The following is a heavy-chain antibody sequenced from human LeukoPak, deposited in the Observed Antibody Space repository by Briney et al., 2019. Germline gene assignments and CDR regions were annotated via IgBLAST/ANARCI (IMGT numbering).Heavy chain of an antibody. CDR1: GFTVSGNY. D-gene: IGHD5-12*01. Sequence: GGSLRLSCAASGFTVSGNYMSWVRRPPGKGLEWVSLIYSGGSTFYADSVKGRFTVSRDNSKNTLYLHMNSLRADDTAVYYCARVKLTVATNYFDYWGQGTLVTVSS. CDR2: IYSGGST. J-gene: IGHJ4*02. CDR3: ARVKLTVATNYFDY. V-gene: IGHV3-53*01.